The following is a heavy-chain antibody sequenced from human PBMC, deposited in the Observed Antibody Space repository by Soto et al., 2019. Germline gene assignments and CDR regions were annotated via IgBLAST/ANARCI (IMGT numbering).Heavy chain of an antibody. CDR1: GFTFSSYA. Sequence: EVQLLESGGGLVQPGGSLRLSCAASGFTFSSYAMSWVRQAPGKGLEGVSAISGSGGSTYYADSVKGRFTIARDNSKNTLYLQMNSLRAEDTAVDYCAKTRRGGFGEFDYWGQGTLVTVSS. J-gene: IGHJ4*02. D-gene: IGHD3-10*01. CDR3: AKTRRGGFGEFDY. CDR2: ISGSGGST. V-gene: IGHV3-23*01.